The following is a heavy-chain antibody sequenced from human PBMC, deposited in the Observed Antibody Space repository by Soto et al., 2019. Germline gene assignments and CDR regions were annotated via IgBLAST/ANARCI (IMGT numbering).Heavy chain of an antibody. CDR1: GYTFTSYD. V-gene: IGHV1-8*01. Sequence: QVQLVQSGAEVKKPGASVKVSCKASGYTFTSYDINWVRQATGQGLEWMGWMNPNSGNTGYAQKFQGRITMTRKPSINTAYMELSRLRSEDTAAYYCARGMITFGGVIVDAFDIWGQGTMVTVSS. CDR3: ARGMITFGGVIVDAFDI. CDR2: MNPNSGNT. D-gene: IGHD3-16*02. J-gene: IGHJ3*02.